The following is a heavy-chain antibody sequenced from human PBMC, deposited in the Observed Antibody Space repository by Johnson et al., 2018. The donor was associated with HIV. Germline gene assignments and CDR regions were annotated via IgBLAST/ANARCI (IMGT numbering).Heavy chain of an antibody. J-gene: IGHJ3*02. V-gene: IGHV3-53*01. CDR3: ANERVGTTVTTFAFDI. Sequence: VQLVESGGGLIQPGGSLRLSCAASGFSVSTSYMTWVRQAPQKGLEWVSIIYGGGTTYYADSVMGRFTISRDNSKNTLYLQMNSLRAEDTAVYYCANERVGTTVTTFAFDIWGQGTMVTASS. CDR2: IYGGGTT. CDR1: GFSVSTSY. D-gene: IGHD4-17*01.